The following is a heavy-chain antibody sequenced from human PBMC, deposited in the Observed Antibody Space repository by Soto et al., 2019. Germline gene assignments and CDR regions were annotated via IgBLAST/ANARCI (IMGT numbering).Heavy chain of an antibody. D-gene: IGHD1-1*01. CDR1: GDSISSADYY. CDR2: IFYSGTT. CDR3: ARDLWVEPELYYYGMDV. J-gene: IGHJ6*02. V-gene: IGHV4-30-4*01. Sequence: SETLSLICTVSGDSISSADYYWSWIRQTPGKGLEWIGHIFYSGTTYYNPSLKSRLTISVDTSKNHFSLRLTSVTAADTAVYYCARDLWVEPELYYYGMDVWGQGTTVTVSS.